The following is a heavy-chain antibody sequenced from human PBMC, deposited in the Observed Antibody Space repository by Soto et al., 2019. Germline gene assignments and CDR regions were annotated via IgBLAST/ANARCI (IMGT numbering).Heavy chain of an antibody. CDR2: IYYSGST. V-gene: IGHV4-31*03. J-gene: IGHJ3*02. D-gene: IGHD3-16*02. CDR3: ARVGWRSDYDYIWGSYRSRGAFDI. Sequence: QVQLQESGPGLVKPSQTLSLTCTVSGGSISSGGYYWSWIRQHPGKGLEWIGYIYYSGSTYYNPSLKSRVTISGDTSKNQFSLKLSSVTAADTAVYYCARVGWRSDYDYIWGSYRSRGAFDIWGQGTMVTVSS. CDR1: GGSISSGGYY.